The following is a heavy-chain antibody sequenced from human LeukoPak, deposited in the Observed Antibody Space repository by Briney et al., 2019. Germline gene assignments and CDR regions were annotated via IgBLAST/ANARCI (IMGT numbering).Heavy chain of an antibody. CDR3: ARDRLIWFGESPNWFDP. D-gene: IGHD3-10*01. V-gene: IGHV3-21*01. J-gene: IGHJ5*02. CDR1: GFTFSSYS. CDR2: ISSSSSYI. Sequence: PWGSLRLSCAASGFTFSSYSMNWVRQAPGKGLEWVSSISSSSSYIYYADSVKGRFTISRDNAKNSLYLQMNSLRAEDTAVYYCARDRLIWFGESPNWFDPWGQGTLVTVSS.